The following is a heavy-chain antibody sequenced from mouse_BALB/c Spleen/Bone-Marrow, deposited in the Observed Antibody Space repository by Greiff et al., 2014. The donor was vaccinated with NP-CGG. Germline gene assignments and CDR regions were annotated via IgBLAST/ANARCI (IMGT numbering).Heavy chain of an antibody. CDR3: ARRGNWDGRAAMDY. D-gene: IGHD4-1*01. CDR2: INSGGVNT. V-gene: IGHV5-6*01. Sequence: EVQGVESGGDLVKPGGSLKLSCAASGFTFSSYGMSWVRQTPDKRLEWVATINSGGVNTYYIDSVKGRFTIPRDNAKNTLYLQMSSLKSEDTAMYHCARRGNWDGRAAMDYWGQGTSVTVSS. CDR1: GFTFSSYG. J-gene: IGHJ4*01.